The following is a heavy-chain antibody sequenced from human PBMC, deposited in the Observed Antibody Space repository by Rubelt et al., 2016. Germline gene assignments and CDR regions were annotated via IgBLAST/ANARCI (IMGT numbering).Heavy chain of an antibody. CDR2: ISVYNGNT. V-gene: IGHV1-18*01. D-gene: IGHD6-13*01. J-gene: IGHJ4*02. CDR3: ARGVDY. Sequence: QVQLVQSGAEVKKPGASVKVSCKASGYTFTSYGISWVRPAPGQGLEWRGWISVYNGNTNYAQKFQGRVTMTKGTSTSTAYRELRSLRSDDTAVYYGARGVDYWGQGTLVTVSS. CDR1: GYTFTSYG.